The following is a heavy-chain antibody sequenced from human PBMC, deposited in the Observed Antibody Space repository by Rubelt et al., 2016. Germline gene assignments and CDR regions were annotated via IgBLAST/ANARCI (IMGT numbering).Heavy chain of an antibody. CDR2: IKQDGTEK. CDR3: VRSRTIFGVVIPYYFDY. CDR1: GFSFSSSW. J-gene: IGHJ4*02. D-gene: IGHD3-3*01. V-gene: IGHV3-7*02. Sequence: GGSLRLSCAASGFSFSSSWMTWVRQAPGKGLEWVANIKQDGTEKYYVDSVKGRFTISRDNAKNSLFLQMNSLRVEDTAVYYCVRSRTIFGVVIPYYFDYWGQGSLVTVSS.